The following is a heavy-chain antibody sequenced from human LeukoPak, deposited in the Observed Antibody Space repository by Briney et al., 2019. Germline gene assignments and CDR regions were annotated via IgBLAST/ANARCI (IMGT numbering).Heavy chain of an antibody. J-gene: IGHJ5*02. CDR1: GGSISSGGYS. CDR2: IYHSGST. D-gene: IGHD5-18*01. Sequence: SETLSLTCAVSGGSISSGGYSWSWIRQPPGKGLEWIGYIYHSGSTYYNPSLKSRVTISVDRSKNQSSLKLSSVTAADTAVYYCARGGSRFHPWGQGTLVTVSS. V-gene: IGHV4-30-2*01. CDR3: ARGGSRFHP.